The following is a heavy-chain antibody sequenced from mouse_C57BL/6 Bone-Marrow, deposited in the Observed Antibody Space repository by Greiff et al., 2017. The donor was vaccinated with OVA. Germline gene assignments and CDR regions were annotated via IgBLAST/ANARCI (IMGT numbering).Heavy chain of an antibody. CDR2: INYDGSST. D-gene: IGHD2-4*01. CDR1: GFTFSDYY. V-gene: IGHV5-16*01. J-gene: IGHJ2*01. CDR3: AREGSLSIRLRREYYFDY. Sequence: EVPGVESEGGLVQPGSSMKLSCTASGFTFSDYYMAWVRQVPEKGLEWVANINYDGSSTYYLDSLKSRFIISSDNAKNILYLQMSSLKSEDTATYYYAREGSLSIRLRREYYFDYWGQGTTLTVSS.